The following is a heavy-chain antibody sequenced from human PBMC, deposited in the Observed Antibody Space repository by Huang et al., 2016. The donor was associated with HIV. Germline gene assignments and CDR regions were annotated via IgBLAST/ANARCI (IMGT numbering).Heavy chain of an antibody. CDR2: ISGSSTYI. Sequence: EVQLVESGGGLVRPGGSLTLSCAASGFTFIDYSMSWVRQAPGKGLEWVSHISGSSTYIDYVDSVKGRVAISRDNAKNLLFLQMNSLRAEDTALYYCARRYNWNYVAHGFDIWGQGTMVTVSS. V-gene: IGHV3-21*06. CDR3: ARRYNWNYVAHGFDI. CDR1: GFTFIDYS. D-gene: IGHD1-7*01. J-gene: IGHJ3*02.